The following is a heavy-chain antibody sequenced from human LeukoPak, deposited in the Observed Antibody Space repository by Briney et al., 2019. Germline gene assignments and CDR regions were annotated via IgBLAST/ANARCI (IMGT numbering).Heavy chain of an antibody. D-gene: IGHD2-8*01. CDR1: GYTFTGYY. CDR3: ARDGCTNGVCRRGWFDP. V-gene: IGHV1-18*04. Sequence: GAPVKVSCKASGYTFTGYYMHWVRQAPGQGLEWMGWISAYNGNTNYAQKLQGRVTMTTDTSTSTAYMELRSLRSDDTAVYYCARDGCTNGVCRRGWFDPWGQGTLVTVSS. CDR2: ISAYNGNT. J-gene: IGHJ5*02.